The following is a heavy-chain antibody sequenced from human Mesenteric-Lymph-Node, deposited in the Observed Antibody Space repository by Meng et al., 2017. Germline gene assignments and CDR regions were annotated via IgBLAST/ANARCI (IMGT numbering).Heavy chain of an antibody. D-gene: IGHD6-13*01. Sequence: GALRRGCTVSGGAISSSSYYWGWIRQPPGKGLEWSVNFHHSATTNYNPSLKSRVTISVDTSKNQFSLSLNSVNVADTAVYYCTRATVWYCVEYWGQGTLVTVSS. V-gene: IGHV4-39*07. CDR3: TRATVWYCVEY. CDR2: FHHSATT. J-gene: IGHJ4*02. CDR1: GGAISSSSYY.